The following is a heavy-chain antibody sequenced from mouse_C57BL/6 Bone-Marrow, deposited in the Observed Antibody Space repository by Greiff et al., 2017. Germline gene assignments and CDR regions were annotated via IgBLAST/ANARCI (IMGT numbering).Heavy chain of an antibody. D-gene: IGHD4-1*01. J-gene: IGHJ4*01. Sequence: LVESGASVKISCKASGYAFSSYWMNWVKQRPGKGLEWIGQIYPGDGDTNYNGKFKGKATLTADKSSSTAYMQLSSLTSEDSAVYFCASHWGYAMDYWGQGTSVTVSS. CDR2: IYPGDGDT. CDR3: ASHWGYAMDY. V-gene: IGHV1-80*01. CDR1: GYAFSSYW.